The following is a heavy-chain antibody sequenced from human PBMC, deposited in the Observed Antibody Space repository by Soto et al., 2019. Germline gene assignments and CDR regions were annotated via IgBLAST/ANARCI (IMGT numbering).Heavy chain of an antibody. CDR1: GFTFSDHY. CDR2: SRNKDHSFST. V-gene: IGHV3-72*01. Sequence: EVQLVESGGGLVQPGGSLRLSCAVSGFTFSDHYMDWFRQAPGKGLEWVGRSRNKDHSFSTEYAASAKGRFTISRDSSNNLLYLQMNSLKTEDTAVYYCARGRNSFDYWGRGTLVTVSS. J-gene: IGHJ4*02. CDR3: ARGRNSFDY.